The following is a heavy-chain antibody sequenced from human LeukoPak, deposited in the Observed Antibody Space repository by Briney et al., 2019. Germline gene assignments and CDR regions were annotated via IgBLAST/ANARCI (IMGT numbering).Heavy chain of an antibody. Sequence: SVKVSCRASGGTFSSYAISWVRQAPGQGLEWMGGIIPIFGTANYAQKFQGRVTITADKSTSTAYMELSSLRSEDTAVYYCARDPSGGATGTRHAFDIWGQGTMVTVSS. CDR3: ARDPSGGATGTRHAFDI. CDR1: GGTFSSYA. CDR2: IIPIFGTA. D-gene: IGHD1-26*01. J-gene: IGHJ3*02. V-gene: IGHV1-69*06.